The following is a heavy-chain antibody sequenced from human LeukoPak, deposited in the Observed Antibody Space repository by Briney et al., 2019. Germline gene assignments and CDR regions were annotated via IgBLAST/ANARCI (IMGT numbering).Heavy chain of an antibody. CDR3: AKDLRYYDSSGTRNLDY. CDR1: GFTFSSYG. V-gene: IGHV3-30*02. J-gene: IGHJ4*02. Sequence: GGSLRLSCAASGFTFSSYGMHWVRQAPGKGLEWVAFIRYDGSNKYYADSVKGRFTISRDNSKNTLYLQMNSLRAEDTAVYYCAKDLRYYDSSGTRNLDYWGQGTLVTVSS. D-gene: IGHD3-22*01. CDR2: IRYDGSNK.